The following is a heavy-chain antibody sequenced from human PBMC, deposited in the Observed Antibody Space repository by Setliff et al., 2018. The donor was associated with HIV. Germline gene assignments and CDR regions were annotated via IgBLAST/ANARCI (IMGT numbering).Heavy chain of an antibody. V-gene: IGHV4-34*01. D-gene: IGHD2-2*01. CDR3: ARDQRLPGVQPPYWYFDL. Sequence: PSETLSLTCAVFGDALSNYHWNWFRQPPGGGLEWIGEISHSGNTDYKSSLKRRVTISVDTSKKQFSLEMRSLTAADTAIYYCARDQRLPGVQPPYWYFDLWGRGTRVTVSS. J-gene: IGHJ2*01. CDR2: ISHSGNT. CDR1: GDALSNYH.